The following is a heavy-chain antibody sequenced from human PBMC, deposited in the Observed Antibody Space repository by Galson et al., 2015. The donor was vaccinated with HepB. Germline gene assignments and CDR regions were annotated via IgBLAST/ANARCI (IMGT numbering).Heavy chain of an antibody. CDR1: GFTFSSYG. Sequence: SLRLSCAASGFTFSSYGMHWVRQAPGKGLEWVAVIWYDGSNKYYADSVKGRFTISRDNSMNTLYLQMSSLRAEDTAVYYCARGHNYYDSSGYSDYFDYWGQGTLVTVSS. J-gene: IGHJ4*02. V-gene: IGHV3-33*08. D-gene: IGHD3-22*01. CDR3: ARGHNYYDSSGYSDYFDY. CDR2: IWYDGSNK.